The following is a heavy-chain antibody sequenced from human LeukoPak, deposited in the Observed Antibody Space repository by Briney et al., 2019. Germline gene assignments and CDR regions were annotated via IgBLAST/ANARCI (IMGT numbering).Heavy chain of an antibody. CDR1: GGTFSSYA. CDR3: AGSWDYGGNHDAFDI. J-gene: IGHJ3*02. V-gene: IGHV1-69*04. D-gene: IGHD4-23*01. CDR2: IIPILGIA. Sequence: ASVKVSCKASGGTFSSYAISWVRQAPGQGLEWMGRIIPILGIANYAQKFQGRVTITADKSTSTAYMELGSLRSEDTAVYYCAGSWDYGGNHDAFDIWGQGTMVTASS.